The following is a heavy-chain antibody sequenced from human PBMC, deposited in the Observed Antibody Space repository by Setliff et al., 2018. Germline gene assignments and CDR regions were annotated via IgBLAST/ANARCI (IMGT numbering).Heavy chain of an antibody. CDR3: ARDGYGDDWNTFVDVYYYYMDV. CDR1: GYSIKSGYY. J-gene: IGHJ6*03. D-gene: IGHD5-18*01. Sequence: SETLSLTCAVSGYSIKSGYYWGWIRQSPGKGLEWIGSIYRGGNTYYNPSLRSRVTISVDTSKNQFSLNLSSVTAADTAVYYCARDGYGDDWNTFVDVYYYYMDVWGKGTTVTVSS. V-gene: IGHV4-38-2*02. CDR2: IYRGGNT.